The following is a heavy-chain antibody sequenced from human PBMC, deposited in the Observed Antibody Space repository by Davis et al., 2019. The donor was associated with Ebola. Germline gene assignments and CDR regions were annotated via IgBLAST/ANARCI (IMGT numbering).Heavy chain of an antibody. J-gene: IGHJ3*01. CDR2: IYPRDSDT. CDR1: GFTFTNYW. Sequence: GESLKISCKDFGFTFTNYWIAWVRQMPGKGLECMGVIYPRDSDTRYSPSFQGQVTISADKSINTAYLQWTSLKASDTAMYYCALTATMRRGWGQGTKVTVSS. D-gene: IGHD1-7*01. CDR3: ALTATMRRG. V-gene: IGHV5-51*01.